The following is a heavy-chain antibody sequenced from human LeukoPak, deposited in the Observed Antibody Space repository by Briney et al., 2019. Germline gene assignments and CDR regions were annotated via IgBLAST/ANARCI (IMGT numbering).Heavy chain of an antibody. D-gene: IGHD6-13*01. CDR3: ARIAPRIAAAGELDYYFDY. J-gene: IGHJ4*02. Sequence: GGSLRLSCAASGFTFSNYEMHRVRQAPGKGLEWVSYISSSGSDIYYADSVKGRFTISRDNAKNSLYLHMNSLRAEDTAVYYCARIAPRIAAAGELDYYFDYWGQGTLVTVSS. V-gene: IGHV3-48*03. CDR2: ISSSGSDI. CDR1: GFTFSNYE.